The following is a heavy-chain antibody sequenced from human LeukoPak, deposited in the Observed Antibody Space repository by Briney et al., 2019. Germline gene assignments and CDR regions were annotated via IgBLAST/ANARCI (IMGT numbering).Heavy chain of an antibody. D-gene: IGHD1-26*01. CDR3: ARGVGATGFDY. Sequence: SETLSLTCAVYGGSFSGYYWSWIRQPPGKGLEWIGSIYYSGSTYYNPSLKSRVTISVDTSKNQFSLKLSSVTAADTAVYYCARGVGATGFDYWGQGTQVTVSS. CDR1: GGSFSGYY. CDR2: IYYSGST. J-gene: IGHJ4*02. V-gene: IGHV4-34*01.